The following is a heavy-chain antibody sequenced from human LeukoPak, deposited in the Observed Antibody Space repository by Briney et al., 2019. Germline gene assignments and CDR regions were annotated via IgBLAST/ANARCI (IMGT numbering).Heavy chain of an antibody. CDR2: IYYSGNT. V-gene: IGHV4-59*01. CDR1: GGSISSYY. CDR3: ARGDYYYMDV. Sequence: SETLSLTCTVSGGSISSYYWSWIRQPPGKGLEWIGYIYYSGNTNYNPSLKSRVTISVDTSKNQFSLKLSSVTAADTAVYYCARGDYYYMDVWGKGTTVTVPS. D-gene: IGHD1-26*01. J-gene: IGHJ6*03.